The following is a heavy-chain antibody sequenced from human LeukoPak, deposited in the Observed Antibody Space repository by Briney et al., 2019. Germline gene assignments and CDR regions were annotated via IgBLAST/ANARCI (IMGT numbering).Heavy chain of an antibody. CDR1: GFTFDDYA. D-gene: IGHD3-10*01. Sequence: GGSLRLSCAASGFTFDDYAMHWVRQAPGKGLEWVSGISWNSGSIGYADSVKGRFTISRDNAKNSLYLQMNSLRAEDTAVYYCARDRSRYYGLGSYSNWGQGTLVTVSS. J-gene: IGHJ4*02. CDR2: ISWNSGSI. CDR3: ARDRSRYYGLGSYSN. V-gene: IGHV3-9*01.